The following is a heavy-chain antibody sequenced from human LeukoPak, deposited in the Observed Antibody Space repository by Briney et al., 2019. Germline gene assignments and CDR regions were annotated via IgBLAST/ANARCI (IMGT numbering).Heavy chain of an antibody. V-gene: IGHV4-39*01. Sequence: SETLSLTCTVSGGSISSSSYYWGWLRQPPGRGGEGLGSIYYSRSTYYNPSLTSRVTISVDTSKNQFSLKLTSVTAADTAVYYCARHLEDFDYWGQGTLVTVSS. J-gene: IGHJ4*02. D-gene: IGHD2-15*01. CDR2: IYYSRST. CDR1: GGSISSSSYY. CDR3: ARHLEDFDY.